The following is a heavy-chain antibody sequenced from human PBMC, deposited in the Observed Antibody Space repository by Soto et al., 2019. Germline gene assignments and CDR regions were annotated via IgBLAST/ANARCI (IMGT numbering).Heavy chain of an antibody. CDR1: GFTFSSHA. V-gene: IGHV3-30*04. D-gene: IGHD2-15*01. CDR2: ISYDGSSL. Sequence: GGSLRLSCAASGFTFSSHAMHWVRQAPGKGLEWVAIISYDGSSLYYADSVKGRFTISRDNSKNALYLQMNSLRAEDTALYYCAKDRGRYCSGGTCYLFDYWGQGTLVTVS. CDR3: AKDRGRYCSGGTCYLFDY. J-gene: IGHJ4*02.